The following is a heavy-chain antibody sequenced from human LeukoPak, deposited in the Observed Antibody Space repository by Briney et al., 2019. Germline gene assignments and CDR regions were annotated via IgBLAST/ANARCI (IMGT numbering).Heavy chain of an antibody. J-gene: IGHJ6*03. D-gene: IGHD5-18*01. V-gene: IGHV4-59*01. Sequence: SETLSLTCTVSGGSISSYYWSGIRQPPGKGLEWIGYIYYTRTTNYHPSLNSRVPLSVDTSKNQFSLKLSSLTAADTAVYYCARVQRYSYGSYYYYYYMDVWGKGTPVTVSS. CDR3: ARVQRYSYGSYYYYYYMDV. CDR2: IYYTRTT. CDR1: GGSISSYY.